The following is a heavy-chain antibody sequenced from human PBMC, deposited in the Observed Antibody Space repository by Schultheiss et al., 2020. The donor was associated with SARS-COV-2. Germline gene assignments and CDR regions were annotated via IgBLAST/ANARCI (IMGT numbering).Heavy chain of an antibody. CDR1: GGSFSGYY. J-gene: IGHJ4*02. V-gene: IGHV4-34*01. Sequence: SQTLSLTCAVYGGSFSGYYWSWIRQSPGRGLEWIGEINHSGSTNYNPSLKIRVTISLDTSRNQVSLCLSSVTAADAAVFYCARGAASTMITPIAHWGQGTLVTVSS. CDR3: ARGAASTMITPIAH. D-gene: IGHD3-16*01. CDR2: INHSGST.